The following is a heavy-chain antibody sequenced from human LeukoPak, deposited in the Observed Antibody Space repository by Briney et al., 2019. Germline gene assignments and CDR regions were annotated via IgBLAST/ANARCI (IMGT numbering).Heavy chain of an antibody. J-gene: IGHJ3*02. CDR3: ARSVVPAAMGIGMYAFDI. CDR1: GGSISSGGYY. D-gene: IGHD2-2*01. Sequence: PSETLSLTCTVSGGSISSGGYYWSWIRQPPGKGLEWIGYIYHSGSTYYNPSLKSRVTISVDRSKNQFSLKLSSVTAADTAVYYWARSVVPAAMGIGMYAFDIWGQGTMVTFFS. V-gene: IGHV4-30-2*01. CDR2: IYHSGST.